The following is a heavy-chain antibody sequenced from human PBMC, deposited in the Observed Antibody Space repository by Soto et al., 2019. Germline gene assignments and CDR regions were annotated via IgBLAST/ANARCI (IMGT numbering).Heavy chain of an antibody. D-gene: IGHD3-16*01. CDR3: ARGWGRDALDI. J-gene: IGHJ3*02. Sequence: SETLSLTCTVSGGSISSYYWSWIRQPPGKGLEWIGYIYYSGSTNYNPSLKSRVTISVDTSKNQFSLKLSSVTAADTAVYYCARGWGRDALDIWSQGTMVTVSS. CDR1: GGSISSYY. CDR2: IYYSGST. V-gene: IGHV4-59*01.